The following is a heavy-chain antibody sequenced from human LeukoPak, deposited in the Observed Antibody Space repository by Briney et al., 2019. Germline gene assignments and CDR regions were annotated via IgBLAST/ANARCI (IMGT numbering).Heavy chain of an antibody. CDR1: GGSISSSGHY. V-gene: IGHV4-39*07. CDR2: IYSNGNT. CDR3: ARSATVTTGYFDF. J-gene: IGHJ4*02. D-gene: IGHD4-17*01. Sequence: SETLSLTCSVSGGSISSSGHYWGWIRQSPEKGLDWIGSIYSNGNTYYNPSVKSRITISVDTSNNQFSLKLTSVTAAETAVYYCARSATVTTGYFDFWGQGALVTVSS.